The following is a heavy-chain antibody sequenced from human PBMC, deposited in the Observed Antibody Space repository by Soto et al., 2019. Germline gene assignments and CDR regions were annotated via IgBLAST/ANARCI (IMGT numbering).Heavy chain of an antibody. Sequence: QITLKESGPTLVKPTQTLTLTCTFSGFSLSTTGGGVAWIRQPPGKALEWLALTYGKDYKPYSPSLQSRLSITKDTSKRQVVLTVTNVDAVDTATYYCALLKLGSREMTRADAYWGQGTLVTVSS. D-gene: IGHD7-27*01. CDR1: GFSLSTTGGG. CDR2: TYGKDYK. J-gene: IGHJ4*02. V-gene: IGHV2-5*01. CDR3: ALLKLGSREMTRADAY.